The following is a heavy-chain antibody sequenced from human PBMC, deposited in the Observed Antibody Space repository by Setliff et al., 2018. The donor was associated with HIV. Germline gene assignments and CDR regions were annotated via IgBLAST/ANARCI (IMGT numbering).Heavy chain of an antibody. J-gene: IGHJ1*01. Sequence: SETLSLTCSVSDNSLNSHDFYWGWIRQPPGKGLEWIGNFYYTGTTYYNSSLKSRVTISVDTSKNQFSLKLNSVTAADTAVYYCASQNIAARRFFHHWGQGTLVTVSS. D-gene: IGHD6-6*01. CDR2: FYYTGTT. CDR3: ASQNIAARRFFHH. CDR1: DNSLNSHDFY. V-gene: IGHV4-39*07.